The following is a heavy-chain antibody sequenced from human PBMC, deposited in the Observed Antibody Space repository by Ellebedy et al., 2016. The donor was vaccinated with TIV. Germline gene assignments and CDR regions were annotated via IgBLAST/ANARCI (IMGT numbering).Heavy chain of an antibody. D-gene: IGHD3-10*01. CDR3: ARDGSPGWFDP. J-gene: IGHJ5*02. CDR1: GGSVSSGSYY. Sequence: MPSETLSLTCTVSGGSVSSGSYYWSWIRQPPGKGLEWIGYIYYSGSTNYNPSLKSPVTISVDTSKNQFSLKLSSVTAADTAVYYCARDGSPGWFDPWGQGTLVTVSS. V-gene: IGHV4-61*01. CDR2: IYYSGST.